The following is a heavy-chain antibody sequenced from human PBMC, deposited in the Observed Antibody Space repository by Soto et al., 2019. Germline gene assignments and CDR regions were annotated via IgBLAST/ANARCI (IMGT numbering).Heavy chain of an antibody. J-gene: IGHJ5*02. CDR1: GYTFNNYA. D-gene: IGHD2-21*02. Sequence: QVQLLQSGAEVKEPGASVRVSCKASGYTFNNYAVSWVRQAPGQGLEWMGWYNPVIAYGQSENKFQGRVSMTTDTSTYTAYMELKSLRSDDTALYYCARNSSDFYGGLDTWGQGTLVTVSS. V-gene: IGHV1-18*04. CDR3: ARNSSDFYGGLDT. CDR2: YNPVIAYG.